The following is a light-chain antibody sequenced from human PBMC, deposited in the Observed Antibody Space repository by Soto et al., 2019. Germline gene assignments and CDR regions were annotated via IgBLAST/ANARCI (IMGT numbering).Light chain of an antibody. J-gene: IGKJ5*01. CDR2: GVS. Sequence: EIVLPQSPGPLSLSPGQRATLSCRASQRLSASDIAWYQQQPGQAPKFLLYGVSSRATGIPDRFSSSGSGTDFTLTIGRLEPDDLAVYHGQQYGSSPLITLSRGTRVEIK. CDR1: QRLSASD. CDR3: QQYGSSPLIT. V-gene: IGKV3-20*01.